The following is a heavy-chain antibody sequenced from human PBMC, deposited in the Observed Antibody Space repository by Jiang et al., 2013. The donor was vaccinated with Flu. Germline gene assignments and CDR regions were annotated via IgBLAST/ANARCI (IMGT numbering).Heavy chain of an antibody. J-gene: IGHJ2*01. D-gene: IGHD3-3*01. Sequence: LVQPGRSLRLSCAASGFTFDDYAMHWVRQAPGKGLEWVSGISWNSGSIGYADSVKGRFTISRDNAKNSLYLQMNSLRAEDTALYYCAKSPANKGVVIRGFTYFDLWGRGTLVTVSS. V-gene: IGHV3-9*01. CDR3: AKSPANKGVVIRGFTYFDL. CDR2: ISWNSGSI. CDR1: GFTFDDYA.